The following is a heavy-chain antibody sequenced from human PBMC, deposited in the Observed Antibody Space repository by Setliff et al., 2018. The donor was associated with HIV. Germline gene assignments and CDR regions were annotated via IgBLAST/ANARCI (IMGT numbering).Heavy chain of an antibody. J-gene: IGHJ3*01. CDR1: GLTFSSHG. D-gene: IGHD3-10*01. V-gene: IGHV3-30*02. CDR2: LRGDGSNE. CDR3: ATLSTGKDVYDV. Sequence: WGSLRLSCVASGLTFSSHGMHWVRQVPGGGLEWVTFLRGDGSNEYYADSVKGRFTISRDNSEKTIYLQMKSLRPEDTAVYYCATLSTGKDVYDVWGQGTTVTVSS.